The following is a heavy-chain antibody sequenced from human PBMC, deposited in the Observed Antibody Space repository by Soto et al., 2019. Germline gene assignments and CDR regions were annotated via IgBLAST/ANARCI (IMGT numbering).Heavy chain of an antibody. CDR3: ARHRYDILTGYSSYYGMDV. D-gene: IGHD3-9*01. CDR2: IYYSGST. Sequence: LSLTCTVSGGSISSSSYYWGWIRQPPGKGLEWIGSIYYSGSTYYNPSLKSRVTISVDTSKNQFSLKLSSVTAADTAVYYCARHRYDILTGYSSYYGMDVWGQGTTVTVSS. CDR1: GGSISSSSYY. J-gene: IGHJ6*02. V-gene: IGHV4-39*01.